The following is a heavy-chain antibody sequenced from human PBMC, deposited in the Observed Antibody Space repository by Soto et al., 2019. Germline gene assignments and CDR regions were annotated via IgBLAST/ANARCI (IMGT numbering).Heavy chain of an antibody. J-gene: IGHJ5*02. Sequence: PSETLSLTCTVSGGSVSSGSYYWSWIRQPPGKGLEWIGHIYNSGSTYYNPSLKSRVTISVDTSKNQFSLKLSSVTAADTAVYYCARDRVYWFDPWGQGTLVTVSS. CDR3: ARDRVYWFDP. V-gene: IGHV4-31*03. D-gene: IGHD2-8*01. CDR1: GGSVSSGSYY. CDR2: IYNSGST.